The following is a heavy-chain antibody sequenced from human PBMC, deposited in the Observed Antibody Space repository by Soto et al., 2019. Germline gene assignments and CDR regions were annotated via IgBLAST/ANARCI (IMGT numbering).Heavy chain of an antibody. CDR1: GFTFSSYT. CDR3: AREMVGGYFDY. J-gene: IGHJ4*02. Sequence: PGGSLRLSCTASGFTFSSYTINWVRQAPGKGLEWVSYISSGRSLIYYADSVQGRFTVSRDNVKESVYLQMNSLRDEDTAVYYCAREMVGGYFDYWGQGILVTVSS. V-gene: IGHV3-48*02. CDR2: ISSGRSLI. D-gene: IGHD2-15*01.